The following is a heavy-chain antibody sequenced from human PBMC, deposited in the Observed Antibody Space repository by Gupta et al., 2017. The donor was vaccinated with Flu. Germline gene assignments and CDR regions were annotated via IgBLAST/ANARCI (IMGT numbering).Heavy chain of an antibody. CDR2: ISGRGETT. J-gene: IGHJ4*02. CDR3: AKTVLTWYSNSGRGYFDS. V-gene: IGHV3-23*01. D-gene: IGHD3-10*01. Sequence: GKGPEWVSGISGRGETTYDADSVKGRFTISRDNSKNTLYVQMNSLRAEDTAIYYCAKTVLTWYSNSGRGYFDSWGQGSLVTVSS.